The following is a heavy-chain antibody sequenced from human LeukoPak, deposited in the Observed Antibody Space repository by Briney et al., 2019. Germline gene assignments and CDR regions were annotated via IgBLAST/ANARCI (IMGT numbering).Heavy chain of an antibody. V-gene: IGHV1-69*01. D-gene: IGHD2-2*01. CDR1: GGTFSSYA. CDR2: IIPIFGTA. CDR3: SKGDIIVVPAAMPFDY. J-gene: IGHJ4*02. Sequence: SVKVSCRASGGTFSSYAISWVRQAPGQGLKWMGGIIPIFGTANYAQKFQGRVTITADESSSTAYMELSSLRSEDTAVYYCSKGDIIVVPAAMPFDYWGQGTLVTVSS.